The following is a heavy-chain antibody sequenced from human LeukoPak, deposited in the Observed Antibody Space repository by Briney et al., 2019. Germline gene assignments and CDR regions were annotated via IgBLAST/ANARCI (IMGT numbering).Heavy chain of an antibody. Sequence: ASVKVSCKASGCTFTGYYMHWVRQAPGQGLEWMGWINPNSGGTNYAQKFQGWVTMTRDTSISTAYMELSRLRSDDTAVYYCARAVDSRGSGWFDPWGQGTLVTVSS. CDR3: ARAVDSRGSGWFDP. CDR2: INPNSGGT. J-gene: IGHJ5*02. CDR1: GCTFTGYY. D-gene: IGHD3-10*01. V-gene: IGHV1-2*04.